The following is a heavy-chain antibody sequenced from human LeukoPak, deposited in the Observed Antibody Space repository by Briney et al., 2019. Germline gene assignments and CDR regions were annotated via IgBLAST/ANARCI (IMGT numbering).Heavy chain of an antibody. CDR3: AILHDYGGNPIWFDP. D-gene: IGHD4-23*01. Sequence: GGSLRLSCAASGFTFSDYYMSWIRQAPGKGLEWVSYISSSGSTIYYADSVKGRFTISRDNAKNSLYLQMNSLRAEDTAVYYCAILHDYGGNPIWFDPWGQGTLVTVSS. CDR2: ISSSGSTI. CDR1: GFTFSDYY. V-gene: IGHV3-11*04. J-gene: IGHJ5*02.